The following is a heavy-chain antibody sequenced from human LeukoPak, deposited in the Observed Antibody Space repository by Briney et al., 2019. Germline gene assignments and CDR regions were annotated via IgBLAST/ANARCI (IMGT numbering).Heavy chain of an antibody. J-gene: IGHJ5*02. CDR1: GFTFDDYT. V-gene: IGHV3-43*01. CDR2: ISWDGGST. CDR3: AKDAASRGSGYYCWFDP. Sequence: PGGSLRLSCAASGFTFDDYTMHWVRQAPGKGLEWVSFISWDGGSTYYADSVKGRFTISRDNSKNSLYLQMNSLRTEDTALYYCAKDAASRGSGYYCWFDPWGQGTLVTVSS. D-gene: IGHD3-3*01.